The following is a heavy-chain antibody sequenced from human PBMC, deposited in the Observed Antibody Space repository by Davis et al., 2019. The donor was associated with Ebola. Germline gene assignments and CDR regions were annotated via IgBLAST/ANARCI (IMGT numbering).Heavy chain of an antibody. Sequence: AASVKVSCKASGNTFTGYYIHWVRQAPGQGLEWMGWINSDTGDTNFAQKFVGRVTMTRDSSISTAYMELRSLRSDDTAVYYCASGTGRGGLDVWGQGTTGTVSS. J-gene: IGHJ6*02. CDR1: GNTFTGYY. CDR2: INSDTGDT. D-gene: IGHD3/OR15-3a*01. CDR3: ASGTGRGGLDV. V-gene: IGHV1-2*02.